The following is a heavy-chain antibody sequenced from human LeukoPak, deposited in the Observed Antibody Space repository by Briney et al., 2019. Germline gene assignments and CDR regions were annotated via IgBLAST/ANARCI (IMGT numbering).Heavy chain of an antibody. J-gene: IGHJ4*02. Sequence: ASVKVSRKASGYTFTSYYMHWVRQTPGQGLEWMGIINPSGGSTSYAQKFQGRVTMTRDTSTSTVYMELSSLRSEDTAVYYCARECGGDCYSLDYWGQGTLVTVSS. CDR3: ARECGGDCYSLDY. CDR1: GYTFTSYY. V-gene: IGHV1-46*01. CDR2: INPSGGST. D-gene: IGHD2-21*02.